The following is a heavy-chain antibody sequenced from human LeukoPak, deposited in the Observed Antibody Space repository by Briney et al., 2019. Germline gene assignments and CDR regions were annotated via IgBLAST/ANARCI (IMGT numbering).Heavy chain of an antibody. J-gene: IGHJ4*02. D-gene: IGHD6-19*01. V-gene: IGHV3-23*01. CDR3: ADRGWYFDYFDY. CDR1: GFTFSSYA. Sequence: SGGSLRLSCAASGFTFSSYAMSWVRQAPGKGLEWVSAISGSGGSTYYADSVKGRFTISRDNSKNTLYLQMNSLRAEDTAVYYCADRGWYFDYFDYWGQGTLVTVSS. CDR2: ISGSGGST.